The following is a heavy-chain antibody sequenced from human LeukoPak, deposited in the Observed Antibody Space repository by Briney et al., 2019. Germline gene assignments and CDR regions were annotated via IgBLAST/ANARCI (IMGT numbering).Heavy chain of an antibody. V-gene: IGHV5-51*01. Sequence: GESLKISCKGSGHSFTSYWIGWVRQMPGKGLEWMGIIYPGDSDTRYSPSFQGQVTISADKSISTAYLQWSSLKASDTAMYYCARQIIAARYYYGMDVWGQGTTVTVSS. J-gene: IGHJ6*02. CDR1: GHSFTSYW. D-gene: IGHD6-6*01. CDR2: IYPGDSDT. CDR3: ARQIIAARYYYGMDV.